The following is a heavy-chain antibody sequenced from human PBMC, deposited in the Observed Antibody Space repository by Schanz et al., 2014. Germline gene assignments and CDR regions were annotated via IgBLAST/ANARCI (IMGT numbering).Heavy chain of an antibody. CDR2: MYINSGST. J-gene: IGHJ3*01. D-gene: IGHD5-12*01. CDR3: ARDGGRDGYNLAFDV. Sequence: EVQLVESGGGLIQPGGSLRLSCAVSGFTVNTNYMSWVRQAPGKRLEWISSMYINSGSTQSADSVKGRFIISRDSSKNTLFLQMNSLRAEDTAVYFCARDGGRDGYNLAFDVWGQGTLVTVSS. V-gene: IGHV3-53*01. CDR1: GFTVNTNY.